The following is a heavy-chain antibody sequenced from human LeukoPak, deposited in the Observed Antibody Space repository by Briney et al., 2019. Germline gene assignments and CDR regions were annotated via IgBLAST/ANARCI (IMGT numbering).Heavy chain of an antibody. D-gene: IGHD5-18*01. CDR3: ARDRHTAMVYYYYMDV. CDR1: GFTFSDHY. Sequence: GGSLRLSCAASGFTFSDHYMDWVRQAPGKGLEWVGRTRNKASSYTTEYAASVKGRFTISRDASKNSLYLQMNSLNTEDTAVYYCARDRHTAMVYYYYMDVWGTGTTVTVSS. J-gene: IGHJ6*03. CDR2: TRNKASSYTT. V-gene: IGHV3-72*01.